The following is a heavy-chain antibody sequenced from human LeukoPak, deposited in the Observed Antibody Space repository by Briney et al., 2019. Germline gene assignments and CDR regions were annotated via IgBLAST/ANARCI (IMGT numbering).Heavy chain of an antibody. D-gene: IGHD4-23*01. CDR1: DGSLRSSGYH. CDR2: IYYSGST. Sequence: SETLSLTCTVADGSLRSSGYHWGWIRQPPGKGQEWLGRIYYSGSTYYNPSLKSRVSISVDTSKNQFSLKLSSVTAADTAVYYCARLRWFPGPYYFDYWGQGTLVTVSS. J-gene: IGHJ4*02. CDR3: ARLRWFPGPYYFDY. V-gene: IGHV4-39*01.